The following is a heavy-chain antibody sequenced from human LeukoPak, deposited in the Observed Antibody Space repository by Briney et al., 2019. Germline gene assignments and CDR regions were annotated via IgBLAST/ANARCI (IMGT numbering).Heavy chain of an antibody. CDR2: IYYSGST. Sequence: SETLSLTCTVSRGSISSYYWSWIRQPPGKGLEWIGYIYYSGSTNYNPSLKSRVTISVDTSKNQFSLKLSSVTAADTAVYYCARVDTAILPYFDYWGQGTLVTVSS. CDR1: RGSISSYY. D-gene: IGHD5-18*01. V-gene: IGHV4-59*01. CDR3: ARVDTAILPYFDY. J-gene: IGHJ4*02.